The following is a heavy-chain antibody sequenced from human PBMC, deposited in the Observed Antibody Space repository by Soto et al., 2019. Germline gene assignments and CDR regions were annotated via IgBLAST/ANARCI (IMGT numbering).Heavy chain of an antibody. J-gene: IGHJ4*02. D-gene: IGHD5-18*01. CDR3: ATRDTGRVY. CDR1: GVSIDSHDW. CDR2: SHQSGNT. Sequence: QVQLQESGPGLVKPSGTLSLTCAVSGVSIDSHDWWTWVRQPPGKGLEWIGESHQSGNTNYNSSLESRVTIALDKSRNHFSLQLDSVTVADTAVYYCATRDTGRVYWGQGPLVTVSS. V-gene: IGHV4-4*02.